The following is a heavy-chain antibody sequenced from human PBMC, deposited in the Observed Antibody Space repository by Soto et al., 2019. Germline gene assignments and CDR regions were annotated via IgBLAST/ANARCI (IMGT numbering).Heavy chain of an antibody. CDR1: GGSFSGYY. J-gene: IGHJ4*02. Sequence: QVQLQQWGAGLLKPSETLSLTCAVYGGSFSGYYWSWIRQPPGKGLEWIGEINHSGSTNYNPSLKSRVTISVDTSKNQFSLKLSSVTAADTAVYYCARERKYSSSRPFFVFDYWGQGTLVTVSS. CDR3: ARERKYSSSRPFFVFDY. V-gene: IGHV4-34*01. D-gene: IGHD6-6*01. CDR2: INHSGST.